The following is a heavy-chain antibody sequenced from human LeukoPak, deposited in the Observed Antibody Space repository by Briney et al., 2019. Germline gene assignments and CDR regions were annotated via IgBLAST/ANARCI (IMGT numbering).Heavy chain of an antibody. CDR2: IYSGGST. V-gene: IGHV3-66*01. CDR3: ARDHSSSWYGVGYYYYGMDV. CDR1: GFTVSSNY. Sequence: GGSLRLSCAASGFTVSSNYMSWVRQVPGKGLEWVSVIYSGGSTYYADSVKGRFTISRDNSKNTLYLQMNSLRAEDTAVYYCARDHSSSWYGVGYYYYGMDVWGQGTTVTVSS. J-gene: IGHJ6*02. D-gene: IGHD6-13*01.